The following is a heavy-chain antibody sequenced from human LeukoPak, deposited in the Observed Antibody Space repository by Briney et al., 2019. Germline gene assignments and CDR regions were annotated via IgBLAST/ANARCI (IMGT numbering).Heavy chain of an antibody. J-gene: IGHJ4*02. V-gene: IGHV3-23*01. CDR1: GFTFNSYA. CDR3: AKVNWKLIGYFDY. D-gene: IGHD1-20*01. Sequence: GESLRLSCAASGFTFNSYAMSWVRQAPGKGLEWVSVLTGDGNTYYADSVKGRFTNSRDDSKNTLFLQMNSLRAEDTAVYFCAKVNWKLIGYFDYWGQGTLVTVSS. CDR2: LTGDGNT.